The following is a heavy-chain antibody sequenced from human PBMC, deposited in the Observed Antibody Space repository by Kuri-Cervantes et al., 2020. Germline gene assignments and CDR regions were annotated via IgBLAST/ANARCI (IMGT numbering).Heavy chain of an antibody. CDR2: MNPNSGNT. CDR3: ARGPKDERFLEWFTPYYMDV. D-gene: IGHD3-3*01. CDR1: GYTFTSYY. J-gene: IGHJ6*03. V-gene: IGHV1-8*02. Sequence: ASVKVSCKASGYTFTSYYMHWVRQATGQGLEWMGWMNPNSGNTGYAQKFQGRVTMTRNTSISTAYMELSSLRSEDTAVYYCARGPKDERFLEWFTPYYMDVWGKGTTVTVSS.